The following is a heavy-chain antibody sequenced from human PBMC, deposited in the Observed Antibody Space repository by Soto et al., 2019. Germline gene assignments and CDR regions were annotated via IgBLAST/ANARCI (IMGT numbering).Heavy chain of an antibody. CDR1: GGSISSGGYY. J-gene: IGHJ4*02. D-gene: IGHD3-16*02. Sequence: SETLSLTCTVSGGSISSGGYYWSWIRQHPGKGLEWIGYIYYSGSTYYNQSLKSRVTISVDTSKNQFSLKLSSVTAADTAVYYCARDLSYDYVWGSYRYTGYFDYWGQGTLVTVSS. CDR2: IYYSGST. CDR3: ARDLSYDYVWGSYRYTGYFDY. V-gene: IGHV4-31*03.